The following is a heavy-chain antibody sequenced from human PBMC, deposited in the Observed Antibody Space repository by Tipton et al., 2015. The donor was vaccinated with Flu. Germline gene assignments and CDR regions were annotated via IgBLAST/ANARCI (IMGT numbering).Heavy chain of an antibody. CDR2: ISSSSSYT. CDR1: GFTFSDYY. J-gene: IGHJ6*03. D-gene: IGHD6-19*01. CDR3: ARDAQSDSSGQAASYYYYYMDV. V-gene: IGHV3-11*06. Sequence: GSLRLSCAASGFTFSDYYMSWIRQAPGKGLEWVSYISSSSSYTNYADSVKGRFTISRDNAKNSLYLQMNSLRAEDTAVYYCARDAQSDSSGQAASYYYYYMDVWGKGTTVTVSS.